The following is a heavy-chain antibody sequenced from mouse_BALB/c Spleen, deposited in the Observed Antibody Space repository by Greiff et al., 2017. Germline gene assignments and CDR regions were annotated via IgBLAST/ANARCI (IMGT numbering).Heavy chain of an antibody. CDR2: ISYSGST. D-gene: IGHD2-1*01. V-gene: IGHV3-8*02. CDR3: AKAYGNYEGWYFDV. Sequence: VQLKESGPSLVKPSQTVSLTCSVTGDSITSGYWNWIRKFPGNTLEYIGYISYSGSTYYNQSLKSRNSITRDTSKNQYYLQLNSVMTEDTATYYCAKAYGNYEGWYFDVWGAGTTVTVSS. CDR1: GDSITSGY. J-gene: IGHJ1*01.